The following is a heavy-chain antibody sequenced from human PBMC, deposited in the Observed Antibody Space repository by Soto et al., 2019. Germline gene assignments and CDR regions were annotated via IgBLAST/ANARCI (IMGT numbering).Heavy chain of an antibody. CDR2: ISNSGTYT. Sequence: PGGSLRLSCAASGFTFSDYCMTWIRQAPGKGLEWISYISNSGTYTNYADSVKGRFTISRDNAKNSLYLRMTGLRAEDTAVYYCVRGRGGDWGQGTLVTVSS. CDR3: VRGRGGD. CDR1: GFTFSDYC. V-gene: IGHV3-11*06. J-gene: IGHJ4*02. D-gene: IGHD3-10*01.